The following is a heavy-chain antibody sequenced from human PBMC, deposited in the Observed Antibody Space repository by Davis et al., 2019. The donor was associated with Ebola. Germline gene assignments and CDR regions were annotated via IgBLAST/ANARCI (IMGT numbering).Heavy chain of an antibody. CDR3: ARDSAYSMDV. CDR2: IYSGGST. CDR1: GFTVSSNY. Sequence: GESLKISCAASGFTVSSNYMSWVRQAPGKGLEWVSVIYSGGSTYYADSVKGRFTISRDNSKNTLYLQMNSLRAEDTAVYYCARDSAYSMDVWGQGTTVTVSS. J-gene: IGHJ6*02. V-gene: IGHV3-53*01.